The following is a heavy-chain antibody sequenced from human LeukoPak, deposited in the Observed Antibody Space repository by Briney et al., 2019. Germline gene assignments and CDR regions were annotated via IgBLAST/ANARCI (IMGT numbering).Heavy chain of an antibody. D-gene: IGHD4-17*01. J-gene: IGHJ6*02. CDR1: GYTFTSYG. CDR2: IIPIFGTA. Sequence: SVKVSCKASGYTFTSYGISWVRQAPGQGLEWMGGIIPIFGTANYAQKFQGRVTITADESTSTAYMELSSLRSEDTAVYYCAREAVRMTTVTTSLYYYYGMDVWGQGTTVTVSS. V-gene: IGHV1-69*13. CDR3: AREAVRMTTVTTSLYYYYGMDV.